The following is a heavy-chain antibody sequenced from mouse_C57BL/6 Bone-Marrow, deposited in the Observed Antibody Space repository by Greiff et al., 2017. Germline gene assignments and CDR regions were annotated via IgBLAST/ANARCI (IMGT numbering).Heavy chain of an antibody. V-gene: IGHV1-81*01. CDR3: ARKSSYYFDY. CDR2: IYPRSGNT. J-gene: IGHJ2*01. CDR1: GYTFTSYG. D-gene: IGHD3-1*01. Sequence: QVQLKESGAELARPGASVKLSCKASGYTFTSYGISWVKQRTGQGLEWIGEIYPRSGNTYYNEKFKGKATLTADKSSSTAYMELRSLTSEDSAVYFCARKSSYYFDYWGQGTTLTVSS.